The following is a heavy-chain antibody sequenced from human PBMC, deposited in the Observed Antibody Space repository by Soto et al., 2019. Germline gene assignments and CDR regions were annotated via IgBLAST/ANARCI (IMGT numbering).Heavy chain of an antibody. CDR1: GFTFSNYA. D-gene: IGHD1-26*01. J-gene: IGHJ4*02. V-gene: IGHV3-23*01. CDR3: AKVGSFYVPRSHFES. Sequence: GGSLRLSCAASGFTFSNYAMNWVRQAPGKGLEWVSGISGNSGFTYYTDSVKGRFTISRDNSKNTLFLQMNALRDEDTAIYYCAKVGSFYVPRSHFESWGRGIVVTVS. CDR2: ISGNSGFT.